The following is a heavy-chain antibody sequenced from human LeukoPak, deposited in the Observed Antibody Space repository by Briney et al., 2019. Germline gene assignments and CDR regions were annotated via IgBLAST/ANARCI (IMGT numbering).Heavy chain of an antibody. CDR3: ARSGKSAYILDY. Sequence: PSETLSLTCTVSGGSISSYYWSWIRQPPGKGLEWIGYIYYTGSTNYNPSLKSRVTISVDTSKNQFSLKLSSVTAADTAVYYCARSGKSAYILDYRGQGTLVTVSS. CDR2: IYYTGST. D-gene: IGHD3-16*01. V-gene: IGHV4-59*01. CDR1: GGSISSYY. J-gene: IGHJ4*02.